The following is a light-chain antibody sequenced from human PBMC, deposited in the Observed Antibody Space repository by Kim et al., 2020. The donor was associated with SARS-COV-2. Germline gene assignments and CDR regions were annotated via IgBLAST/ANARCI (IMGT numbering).Light chain of an antibody. V-gene: IGKV1-39*01. J-gene: IGKJ5*01. CDR1: QNIFTY. CDR3: QQSYSPTQIT. CDR2: GAS. Sequence: SIGDRVIISCRASQNIFTYLNWYQWIPWRAPRLLISGASSLHSGVPSRFSGSGSGTDFTLTISTLLPEDFATYYCQQSYSPTQITFGQGTRLEIK.